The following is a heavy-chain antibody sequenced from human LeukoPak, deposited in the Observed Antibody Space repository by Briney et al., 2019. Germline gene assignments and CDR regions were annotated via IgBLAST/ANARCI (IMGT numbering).Heavy chain of an antibody. CDR2: LFYSGST. V-gene: IGHV4-59*01. CDR3: ARGSWPAFDI. CDR1: GGSISSDY. Sequence: SETLSLTCSVSGGSISSDYWSWIRQPPGKGLEWIGYLFYSGSTNYNPSLKSRVTISVDTSKNQFSLKLSSVTASDTAVYYCARGSWPAFDIWGQGTMVTVSS. J-gene: IGHJ3*02.